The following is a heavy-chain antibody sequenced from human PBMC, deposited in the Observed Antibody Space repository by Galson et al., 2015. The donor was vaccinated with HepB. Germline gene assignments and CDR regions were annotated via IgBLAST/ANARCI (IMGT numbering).Heavy chain of an antibody. CDR1: GGTFSSYA. V-gene: IGHV1-69*06. J-gene: IGHJ4*02. CDR2: IIPIFGTA. CDR3: ARGSGWYFPDYFDY. D-gene: IGHD6-19*01. Sequence: SVKVSCKASGGTFSSYAISWVRQAPGQGLEWMGGIIPIFGTANYAQKFQGRVTITADKSTSTAYMELSSLRSEDTAVYYCARGSGWYFPDYFDYWGQGTLVTVSS.